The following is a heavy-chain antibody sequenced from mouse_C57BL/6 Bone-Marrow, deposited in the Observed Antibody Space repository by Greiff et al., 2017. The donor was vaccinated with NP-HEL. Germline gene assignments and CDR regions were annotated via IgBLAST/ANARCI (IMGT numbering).Heavy chain of an antibody. CDR2: IYPRSGNT. CDR3: ARSEVLRCYYDDDYFDY. J-gene: IGHJ2*01. D-gene: IGHD2-4*01. V-gene: IGHV1-81*01. Sequence: VQLQESGAELARPGASVKLSCKASGYTFTSYGISWVKQRTGQGLEWIGEIYPRSGNTYYNEKFKGKATLTADKSSSTAYMELRSLTSEDSAVYFCARSEVLRCYYDDDYFDYWGQGTTLTVSS. CDR1: GYTFTSYG.